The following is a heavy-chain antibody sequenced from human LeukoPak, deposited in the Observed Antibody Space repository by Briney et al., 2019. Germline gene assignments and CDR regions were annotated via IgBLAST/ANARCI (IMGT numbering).Heavy chain of an antibody. V-gene: IGHV3-23*01. Sequence: GGSLRLSCAVSGFSSSNYAMSWVRQAPGKGLEWVSSITSSGDDTFYAASVKGRFTISRDNTWDTVFLQMNSLKVDDTAVYYCASDWGFDHWGQGTLVTVSS. CDR2: ITSSGDDT. CDR1: GFSSSNYA. D-gene: IGHD3-16*01. J-gene: IGHJ4*02. CDR3: ASDWGFDH.